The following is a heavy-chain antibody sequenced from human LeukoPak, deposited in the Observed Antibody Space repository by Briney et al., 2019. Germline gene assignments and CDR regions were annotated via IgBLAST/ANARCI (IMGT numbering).Heavy chain of an antibody. V-gene: IGHV3-48*02. CDR3: ATLGGYCSSTSCDRDY. CDR1: GFTFSSYS. Sequence: PGGSLRLSCAASGFTFSSYSMNWVRQAPGKGLEWVSYISSSSSTIYYADSVKGRFTISRDNAKNSLYLQMNSLRDEDTAVYYCATLGGYCSSTSCDRDYWGQGTLVTVSS. J-gene: IGHJ4*02. D-gene: IGHD2-2*01. CDR2: ISSSSSTI.